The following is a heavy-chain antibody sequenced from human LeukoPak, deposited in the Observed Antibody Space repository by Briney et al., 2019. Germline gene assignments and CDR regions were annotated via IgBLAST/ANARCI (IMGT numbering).Heavy chain of an antibody. CDR3: ARDLARRELYP. J-gene: IGHJ5*02. V-gene: IGHV3-21*01. CDR1: GFTSSSYS. Sequence: GGSLRFSGAASGFTSSSYSMNWARQAPGKGLEWVSSISSSSSYIYYADSVKGRFTISRDNAKNSLYLQMNSLRAEDTAVYYCARDLARRELYPWGQGTLVTVSS. D-gene: IGHD1-26*01. CDR2: ISSSSSYI.